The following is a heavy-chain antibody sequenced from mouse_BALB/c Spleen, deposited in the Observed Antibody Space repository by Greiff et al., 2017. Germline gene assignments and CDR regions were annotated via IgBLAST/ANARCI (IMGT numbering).Heavy chain of an antibody. V-gene: IGHV5-6*01. CDR3: ARQGYYDYDVDAMDD. J-gene: IGHJ4*01. D-gene: IGHD2-4*01. Sequence: EVQRVESGGDLVKPGGSLKLSCAASGFTFSSYGMSWVRQTPDKSLEWVATISRGGSYTYYPDSVKGRFTISRDNAKNTLYLQVSSLKSEDTAMYYCARQGYYDYDVDAMDDWGQGTTVTVPA. CDR1: GFTFSSYG. CDR2: ISRGGSYT.